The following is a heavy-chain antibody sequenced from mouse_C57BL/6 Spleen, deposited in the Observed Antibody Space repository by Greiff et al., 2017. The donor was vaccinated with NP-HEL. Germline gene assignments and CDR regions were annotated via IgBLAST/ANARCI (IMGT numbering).Heavy chain of an antibody. J-gene: IGHJ4*01. CDR3: ARRRLVFYAMDY. CDR1: GYTFTSYG. Sequence: QVQLQQSGAELARPGASVKLSCKASGYTFTSYGISWVKQRTGQGLEWIGEIYPRSGNTYYNEKFKGKATLTADKSSSTAYMELRSLTSEDSAVYFCARRRLVFYAMDYWGQGTSVTVSS. CDR2: IYPRSGNT. D-gene: IGHD6-2*01. V-gene: IGHV1-81*01.